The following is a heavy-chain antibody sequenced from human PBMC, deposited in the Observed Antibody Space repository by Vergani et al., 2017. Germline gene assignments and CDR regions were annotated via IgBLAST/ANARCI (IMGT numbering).Heavy chain of an antibody. V-gene: IGHV3-21*01. J-gene: IGHJ6*02. CDR3: ARGYYGSGSYYYYYYGMDV. CDR2: ISSRSSYI. CDR1: GFTFSSYS. D-gene: IGHD3-10*01. Sequence: EVQLVESGGGLVKPGGSLRLSCAASGFTFSSYSMNWVRQAPGKGLEWVSSISSRSSYIYYANSVKGRFTISRDNAKNSLYLQMNSLRAGDTAVYYCARGYYGSGSYYYYYYGMDVWGQGTTVTVSS.